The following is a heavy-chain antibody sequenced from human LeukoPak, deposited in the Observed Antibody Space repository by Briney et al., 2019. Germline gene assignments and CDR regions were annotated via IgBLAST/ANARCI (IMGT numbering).Heavy chain of an antibody. Sequence: ASVKVSCKASLGTFSSDAISWVPQAPGQGLEWMGWISAYNGNTNYAQKLQGRVTMTADTSTSTAYMELRSLRSDDTAVYYCARDRYYYDSSGYYELDYWGQGTLVTVSS. CDR1: LGTFSSDA. D-gene: IGHD3-22*01. CDR3: ARDRYYYDSSGYYELDY. CDR2: ISAYNGNT. J-gene: IGHJ4*02. V-gene: IGHV1-18*01.